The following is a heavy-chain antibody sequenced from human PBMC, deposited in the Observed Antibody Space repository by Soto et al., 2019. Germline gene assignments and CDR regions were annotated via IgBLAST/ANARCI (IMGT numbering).Heavy chain of an antibody. CDR1: GITLSSSW. V-gene: IGHV3-7*04. CDR3: ARDPYNRGGYEAFDI. Sequence: EVQLVESGGGLVQPGGSLRLSCTASGITLSSSWMTWVRQAPGKGLEWVANINQDGSGKEYVDSVKGRFTISRDNAKNSLYLQMNSLSAEDTAVYYCARDPYNRGGYEAFDIWGQGTMVTVSS. J-gene: IGHJ3*02. CDR2: INQDGSGK. D-gene: IGHD3-22*01.